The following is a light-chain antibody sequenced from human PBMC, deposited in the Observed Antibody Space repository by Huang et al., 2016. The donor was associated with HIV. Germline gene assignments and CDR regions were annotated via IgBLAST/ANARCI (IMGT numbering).Light chain of an antibody. J-gene: IGKJ1*01. Sequence: EIVMTQYPVTLSVSPGESATLYCRASQNVSTNLAWYQHKPGRAPRLLIYGASTRATSVPASVSSSGAGTEFTLTVCGLRSDDFAVYYCQHYDNWAPATFGQGTKLEFK. CDR1: QNVSTN. V-gene: IGKV3-15*01. CDR3: QHYDNWAPAT. CDR2: GAS.